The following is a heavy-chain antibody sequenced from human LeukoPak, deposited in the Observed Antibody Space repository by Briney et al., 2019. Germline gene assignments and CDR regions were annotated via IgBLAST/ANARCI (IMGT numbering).Heavy chain of an antibody. J-gene: IGHJ6*02. D-gene: IGHD5-18*01. Sequence: AAVNVSRKASGYTFTRYDINWVGQATGEGIEGVGGMYANSGNRGYAQKFQGRVTMTRNTSISTAYMELSSLRSDNTAVYYCPREGPGGFSYGRVPYYYGMDVWGQGTTVTVSS. CDR1: GYTFTRYD. CDR3: PREGPGGFSYGRVPYYYGMDV. V-gene: IGHV1-8*01. CDR2: MYANSGNR.